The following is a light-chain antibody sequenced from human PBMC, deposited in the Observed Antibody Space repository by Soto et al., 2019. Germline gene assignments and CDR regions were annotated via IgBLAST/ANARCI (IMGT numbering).Light chain of an antibody. CDR2: DAS. CDR1: QSISSW. Sequence: DIQMTQSPSTLSASVGDRVTITCRASQSISSWLAWYQQKPGKAPKLLIYDASSLESGVPSRFSGGGSGTEFTLTISCLQPDDFATYYCQQYNSYSLTFGGGTKVEIK. CDR3: QQYNSYSLT. V-gene: IGKV1-5*01. J-gene: IGKJ4*01.